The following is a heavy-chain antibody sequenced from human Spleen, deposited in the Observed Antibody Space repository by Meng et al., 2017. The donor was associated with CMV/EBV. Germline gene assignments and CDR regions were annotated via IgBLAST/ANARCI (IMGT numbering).Heavy chain of an antibody. CDR1: GASIPHGGYY. D-gene: IGHD1-1*01. V-gene: IGHV4-31*02. J-gene: IGHJ4*02. CDR3: AKTDSREGGFDS. Sequence: TVCGASIPHGGYYWSWIRQHPERGLEWIGFIYFSGVTYYNPSLKSRITISVDASKRQFFLKLNSVTAADTAVYYCAKTDSREGGFDSWGQGTLVTVSS. CDR2: IYFSGVT.